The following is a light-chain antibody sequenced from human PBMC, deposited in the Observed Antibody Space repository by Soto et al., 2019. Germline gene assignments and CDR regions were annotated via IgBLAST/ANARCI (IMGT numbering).Light chain of an antibody. J-gene: IGKJ1*01. CDR1: QAISRW. Sequence: DIQMTQAPSSVSASVGDRVTITCRANQAISRWLAWYQQKPGKAPKLLISAASSLQSGVPPRFSGSGSGTDFTLTISRLEPEDFAVYYCQQYGSSGTFGQGTKVDI. V-gene: IGKV1-12*01. CDR2: AAS. CDR3: QQYGSSGT.